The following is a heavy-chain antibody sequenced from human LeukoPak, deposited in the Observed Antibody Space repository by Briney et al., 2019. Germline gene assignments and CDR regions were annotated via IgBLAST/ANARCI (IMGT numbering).Heavy chain of an antibody. Sequence: SETLSLTCTVSGGSISSGSYYWSWIRQPAGKGLEWIVRIYTSGSTNYNPSRKSRFTISVDRSKNAFYRKLSSVTAADTAVYYCARDGYDYRYYYYYMDVWGKGTTVTVSS. CDR3: ARDGYDYRYYYYYMDV. V-gene: IGHV4-61*02. J-gene: IGHJ6*03. CDR1: GGSISSGSYY. D-gene: IGHD5-12*01. CDR2: IYTSGST.